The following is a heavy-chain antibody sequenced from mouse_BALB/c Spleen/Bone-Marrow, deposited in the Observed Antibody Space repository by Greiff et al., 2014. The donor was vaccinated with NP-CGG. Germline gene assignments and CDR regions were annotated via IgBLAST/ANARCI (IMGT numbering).Heavy chain of an antibody. V-gene: IGHV5-12-1*01. CDR3: TRHELGLFDY. Sequence: EVQLVESGGGLVKPGGSLKLSCAASGFAFSSYDMSWVRQTPEKRLEWVAYISNGGGSTYYPDTVKGRFTISRDNAKNTLYLQMSSLKSEDTAMYYCTRHELGLFDYWGQDTTLTVSS. CDR2: ISNGGGST. D-gene: IGHD4-1*01. J-gene: IGHJ2*01. CDR1: GFAFSSYD.